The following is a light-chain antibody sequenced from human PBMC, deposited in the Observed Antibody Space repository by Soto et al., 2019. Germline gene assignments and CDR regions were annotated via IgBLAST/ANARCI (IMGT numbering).Light chain of an antibody. CDR3: QQQSDSPYT. CDR1: QSVGSY. CDR2: DAS. Sequence: EIVLTQSPATLSLSPGDRVTLSCRASQSVGSYLGWYQQKPGQAPRLLIYDASNRSTGIPARFSGSGSGTACFPSTLSREHADVAVYYCQQQSDSPYTFGGGTKVDIK. V-gene: IGKV3-11*01. J-gene: IGKJ4*01.